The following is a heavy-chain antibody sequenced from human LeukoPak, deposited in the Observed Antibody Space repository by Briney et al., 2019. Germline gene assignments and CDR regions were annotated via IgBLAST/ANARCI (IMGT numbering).Heavy chain of an antibody. CDR3: ATAWGTHGGDAFDI. Sequence: AAVKVSCKASGFTFTSSAMQWVRQARGQRLEWIGWIVVGSGNTNYAQKFQERVTITRDMSTSTAYMELSSLRSEDTAVYYCATAWGTHGGDAFDIWGQGTMVTVSS. CDR1: GFTFTSSA. J-gene: IGHJ3*02. V-gene: IGHV1-58*02. CDR2: IVVGSGNT. D-gene: IGHD7-27*01.